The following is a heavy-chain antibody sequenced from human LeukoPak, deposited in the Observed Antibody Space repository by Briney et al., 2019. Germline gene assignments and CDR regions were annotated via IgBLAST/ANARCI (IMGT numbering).Heavy chain of an antibody. CDR2: IIPFLDTT. V-gene: IGHV1-69*08. J-gene: IGHJ6*02. D-gene: IGHD3-10*01. CDR3: ARASELGEWFGDLLYI. Sequence: SVKVSCKASGGTFSSFPISWVRQAPGQGLEWLGRIIPFLDTTNYAHKFQGRVKITADKSTSTAYLELRSLRSEDAAIYYCARASELGEWFGDLLYIWGQGTTVTVSS. CDR1: GGTFSSFP.